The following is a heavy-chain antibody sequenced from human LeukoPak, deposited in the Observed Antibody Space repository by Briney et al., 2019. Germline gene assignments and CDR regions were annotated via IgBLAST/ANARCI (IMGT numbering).Heavy chain of an antibody. J-gene: IGHJ5*02. Sequence: GGSLRLSCAASGFTFSSYATSWVRQAPGKGLEWRSAISGSGGSTYYADYMKGRFTISRDNSKNTLYLQMNSLRAEDTAVYYCAKAPRGYYYDSSGPFDPWGQGTLVTVSS. V-gene: IGHV3-23*01. CDR3: AKAPRGYYYDSSGPFDP. D-gene: IGHD3-22*01. CDR1: GFTFSSYA. CDR2: ISGSGGST.